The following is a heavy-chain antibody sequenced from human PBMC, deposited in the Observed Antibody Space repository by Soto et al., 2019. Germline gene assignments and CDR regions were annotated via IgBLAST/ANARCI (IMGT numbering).Heavy chain of an antibody. CDR1: GFPFGENA. CDR3: AKEDTSSGSLDY. Sequence: GSLRLSCAASGFPFGENAMSWVRQAPGKGLEWVSGISDSGATTYYADSVRGRFTISRDNSKNTLYLHMKSLRAEDSASYYCAKEDTSSGSLDYWGQGALVTVSS. V-gene: IGHV3-23*01. CDR2: ISDSGATT. J-gene: IGHJ4*02. D-gene: IGHD6-19*01.